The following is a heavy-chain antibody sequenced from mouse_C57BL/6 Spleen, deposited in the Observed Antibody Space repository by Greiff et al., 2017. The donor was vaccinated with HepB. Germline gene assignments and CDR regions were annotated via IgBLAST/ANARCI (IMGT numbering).Heavy chain of an antibody. V-gene: IGHV1-74*01. CDR2: IHPSDSDT. CDR1: GYTFTSYW. CDR3: AIERTGAWFAY. Sequence: QVQLKQPGAELVKPGASVKVSCKASGYTFTSYWMHWVKQRPGQGLEWIGRIHPSDSDTNYNQKFKGKATLTVDKSSSTAYMQLSSLTSEDSAVYYCAIERTGAWFAYWGQGTLVTVSA. J-gene: IGHJ3*01.